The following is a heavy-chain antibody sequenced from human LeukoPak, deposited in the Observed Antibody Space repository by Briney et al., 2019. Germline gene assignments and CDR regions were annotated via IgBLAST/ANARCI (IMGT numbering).Heavy chain of an antibody. CDR3: AHRRQGYSSSWYGNWFDP. J-gene: IGHJ5*02. CDR2: IYWSDDK. D-gene: IGHD6-13*01. V-gene: IGHV2-5*01. Sequence: SGPTLVNPTQTLTLTCTFSGFSLSTSGVGVGWIRQPPGKALEWLALIYWSDDKRYSPSLKSRLTITKDTSKNQVVLTMTNMDPVDTATYYCAHRRQGYSSSWYGNWFDPWGQGTLVTVSS. CDR1: GFSLSTSGVG.